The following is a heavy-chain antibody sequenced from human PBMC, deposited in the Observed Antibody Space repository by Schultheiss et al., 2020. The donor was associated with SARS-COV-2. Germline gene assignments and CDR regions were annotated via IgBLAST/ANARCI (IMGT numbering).Heavy chain of an antibody. CDR3: ARLRGDRLGGGFDT. CDR2: IYYSGST. V-gene: IGHV4-59*08. CDR1: GGSISSYY. D-gene: IGHD2-21*01. Sequence: SETLSLTCTVSGGSISSYYWSWIRQHPGKGLEWIGYIYYSGSTNYNPSLKSRVTISVDTSKNQFSLKLSSVTAADTAVYYCARLRGDRLGGGFDTWGQGTPVTVSS. J-gene: IGHJ5*02.